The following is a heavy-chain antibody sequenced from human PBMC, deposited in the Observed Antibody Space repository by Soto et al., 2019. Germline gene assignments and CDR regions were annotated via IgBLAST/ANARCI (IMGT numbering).Heavy chain of an antibody. CDR2: ISSSSSTI. Sequence: GGSLRLSCAASGFTFSSYSMNWVRQAPGKGLEWVSYISSSSSTIYYADSVKGRFTISRDNAKNSLYLQMNSLRDEDTAVYYCARLQRGYFDWLLPVDYWGQGTLVTVSS. CDR1: GFTFSSYS. CDR3: ARLQRGYFDWLLPVDY. V-gene: IGHV3-48*02. J-gene: IGHJ4*02. D-gene: IGHD3-9*01.